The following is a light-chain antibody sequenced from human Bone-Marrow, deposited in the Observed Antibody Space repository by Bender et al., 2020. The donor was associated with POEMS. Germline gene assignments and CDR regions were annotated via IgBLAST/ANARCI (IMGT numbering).Light chain of an antibody. J-gene: IGLJ3*02. CDR2: AVR. CDR3: TSYAGNSNWV. V-gene: IGLV2-8*01. CDR1: DSDVGGYNY. Sequence: QSALTQPPSASGSPGQSVTISCTGTDSDVGGYNYVSWYQQHPGKAPKLMIFAVRKRPSGVPDRFSGSRSGNTASLTVSGLQAEDEADYYCTSYAGNSNWVFGGWTRLTVL.